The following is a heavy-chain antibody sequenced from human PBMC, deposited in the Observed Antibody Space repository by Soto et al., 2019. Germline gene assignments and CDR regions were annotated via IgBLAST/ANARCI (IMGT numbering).Heavy chain of an antibody. CDR3: ARGMTTVTSDAFDI. Sequence: QVQLVQSGAEGKKPGASVKVSCKASGYTFTSYYMHWVRQAPGQGLEWMGIINPTSGGTHYAQKFQGRVTMTRDTSTSTVYMELSSLRSEDTAVYYCARGMTTVTSDAFDIWGQGTMVTVSS. CDR2: INPTSGGT. D-gene: IGHD4-4*01. CDR1: GYTFTSYY. V-gene: IGHV1-46*01. J-gene: IGHJ3*02.